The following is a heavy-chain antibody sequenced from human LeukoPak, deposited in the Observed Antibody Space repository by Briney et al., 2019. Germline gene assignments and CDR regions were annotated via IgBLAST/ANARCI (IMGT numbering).Heavy chain of an antibody. CDR1: GYTFTSYG. CDR3: ARDVFSTYYYDSSGLGDAFEI. CDR2: ISGNNGNT. Sequence: GASVKVSCKASGYTFTSYGISWVRQAPGQGLEWMGWISGNNGNTNYAQHLQGRVTMTTDTSTSTAHMELRSLRSDDTAVYYCARDVFSTYYYDSSGLGDAFEIWGRGTMVTVSS. J-gene: IGHJ3*02. D-gene: IGHD3-22*01. V-gene: IGHV1-18*01.